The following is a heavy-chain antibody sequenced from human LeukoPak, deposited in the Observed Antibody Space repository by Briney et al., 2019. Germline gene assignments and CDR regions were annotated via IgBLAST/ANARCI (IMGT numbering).Heavy chain of an antibody. V-gene: IGHV4-30-2*01. CDR2: IYHSGST. CDR3: AREVDPVRGGGYYFDY. CDR1: GGSISSGGYY. J-gene: IGHJ4*02. Sequence: SETLSLTCTVSGGSISSGGYYWSWIRQPPGKGLEWIGYIYHSGSTYYNPSLKSRVTISVDRSKNQFSLKLSSVTAADTAVYYCAREVDPVRGGGYYFDYWGQGTLVTVSS. D-gene: IGHD3-16*01.